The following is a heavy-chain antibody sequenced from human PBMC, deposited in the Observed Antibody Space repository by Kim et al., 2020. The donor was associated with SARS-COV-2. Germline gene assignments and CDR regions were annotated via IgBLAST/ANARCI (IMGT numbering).Heavy chain of an antibody. J-gene: IGHJ4*02. CDR3: ARDMRYSYGSKGDY. Sequence: AQKFQGRVTMTRDTSISTAYMELSRLRSDDTAVYYCARDMRYSYGSKGDYWGQGTLVTVSS. D-gene: IGHD5-18*01. V-gene: IGHV1-2*02.